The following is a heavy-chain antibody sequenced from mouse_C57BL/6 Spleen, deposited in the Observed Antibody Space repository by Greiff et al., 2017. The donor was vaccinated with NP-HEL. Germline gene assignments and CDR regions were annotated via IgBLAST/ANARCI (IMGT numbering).Heavy chain of an antibody. Sequence: VQLQQSGAELVMPGASVKLSCKASGYTFTSYWMHWVKQRPGQGLEWIGEIDPSDSYTNYNQKFKGKSTLTVDKSSSTAYMQLSSLTSEDSAVYYCARGHYGSLMDYWGQGTSVTVSS. V-gene: IGHV1-69*01. J-gene: IGHJ4*01. CDR3: ARGHYGSLMDY. CDR2: IDPSDSYT. CDR1: GYTFTSYW. D-gene: IGHD1-1*01.